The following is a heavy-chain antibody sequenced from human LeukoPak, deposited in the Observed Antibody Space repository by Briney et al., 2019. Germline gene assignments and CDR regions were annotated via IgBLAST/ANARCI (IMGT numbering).Heavy chain of an antibody. Sequence: ASVKVSCKASGYTFASYGVSWVRQAPGQGLEWMGWISAYNGNTNYAPKLQGRVTMTTDTSASTAYMELRSLRSDDTAVYYCARHLEGSGWYGVDYWGQGTLVTVSS. CDR1: GYTFASYG. V-gene: IGHV1-18*01. CDR2: ISAYNGNT. J-gene: IGHJ4*02. D-gene: IGHD6-19*01. CDR3: ARHLEGSGWYGVDY.